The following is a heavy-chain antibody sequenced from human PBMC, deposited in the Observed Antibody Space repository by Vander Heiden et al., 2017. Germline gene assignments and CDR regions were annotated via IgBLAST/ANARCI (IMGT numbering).Heavy chain of an antibody. CDR3: ARGEGYSYGGDY. CDR2: ISSSSSTI. D-gene: IGHD5-18*01. Sequence: EVHLVESGGDLVQPGGSRRLSCAASGFTFSGYSMNWVRQAPGKGLEWLSYISSSSSTIYYASSVKGRFTISRDNAKNSLYLQMNSLRAEDTAVYYCARGEGYSYGGDYWGQGTLVTVSS. J-gene: IGHJ4*02. V-gene: IGHV3-48*01. CDR1: GFTFSGYS.